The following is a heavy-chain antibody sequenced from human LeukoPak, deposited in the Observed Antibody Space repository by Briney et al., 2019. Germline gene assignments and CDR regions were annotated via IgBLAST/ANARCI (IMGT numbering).Heavy chain of an antibody. V-gene: IGHV1-2*02. CDR3: ASWDCSSTSCYPPFDY. J-gene: IGHJ4*02. D-gene: IGHD2-2*01. CDR1: GYTFTGYY. Sequence: GASVKVSCKASGYTFTGYYMHWVRQAPGQGLEWMGWINPNSGGTNYAQKFQGRVTMTRDTSISTAYMELSRLRSDDTAVYYCASWDCSSTSCYPPFDYWGQGTLVTVSS. CDR2: INPNSGGT.